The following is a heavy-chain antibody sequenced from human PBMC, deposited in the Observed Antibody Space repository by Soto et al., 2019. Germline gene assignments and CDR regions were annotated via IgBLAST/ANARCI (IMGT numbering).Heavy chain of an antibody. CDR3: AEGLTTTSIYHY. V-gene: IGHV3-23*01. CDR2: ISGNGAIT. Sequence: GGSLRLSCAASGLTFSTYAMSWVRQAPGKGLEWVSAISGNGAITYYAASVKGRFTISRDNSKNTLYLQMNSLRAEDTAVYYCAEGLTTTSIYHYWGQGTLVTVSS. J-gene: IGHJ4*02. CDR1: GLTFSTYA. D-gene: IGHD3-22*01.